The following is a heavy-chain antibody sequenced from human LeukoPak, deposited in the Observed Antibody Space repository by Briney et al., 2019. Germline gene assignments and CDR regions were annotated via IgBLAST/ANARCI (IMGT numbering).Heavy chain of an antibody. Sequence: GGSLRLSCAASGFTFSSYEMNWVRQAPGKGLEWASYISSSGSTIYYADSVKGRFTISRDNAKNSLYLQMNSLSPEDTAVYYCARDPYSGSYGSKYYYYMDVWGKGTTVTISS. CDR2: ISSSGSTI. V-gene: IGHV3-48*03. CDR3: ARDPYSGSYGSKYYYYMDV. J-gene: IGHJ6*03. D-gene: IGHD1-26*01. CDR1: GFTFSSYE.